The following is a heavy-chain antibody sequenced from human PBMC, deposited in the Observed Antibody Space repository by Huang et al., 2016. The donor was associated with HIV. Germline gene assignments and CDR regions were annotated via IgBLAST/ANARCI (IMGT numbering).Heavy chain of an antibody. Sequence: SNHVFSWVRQGPGQGLEWMGGIIPIFGTTNYAQKFQGRVTITADESTGTAYLELSSLRYEDTAVYFFTRESNIVVVPQTIKFFDDWGQGTLVTVSS. J-gene: IGHJ4*02. CDR3: TRESNIVVVPQTIKFFDD. CDR2: IIPIFGTT. D-gene: IGHD2-2*01. V-gene: IGHV1-69*01. CDR1: SNHV.